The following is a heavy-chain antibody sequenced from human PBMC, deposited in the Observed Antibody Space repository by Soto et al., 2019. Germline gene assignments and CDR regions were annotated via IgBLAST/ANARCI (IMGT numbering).Heavy chain of an antibody. V-gene: IGHV3-23*01. CDR2: ISGSGGST. CDR3: AKDSSMVRGVIIPGRY. D-gene: IGHD3-10*01. CDR1: GFTFSSYA. J-gene: IGHJ4*02. Sequence: EVQLLESGGGLVQPWGSLRLSCAASGFTFSSYAMSWVRQAPGKGLEWVAAISGSGGSTYYADSVKGRFTLSRDNSKNTLYLQMNSLRAEDTAVYYCAKDSSMVRGVIIPGRYWGQGTLVTVSS.